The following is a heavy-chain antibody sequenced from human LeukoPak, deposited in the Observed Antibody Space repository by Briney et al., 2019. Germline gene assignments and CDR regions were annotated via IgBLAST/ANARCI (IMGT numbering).Heavy chain of an antibody. CDR2: IKQDGSEK. Sequence: PGGSLRLSCAASGFTFSSYWMSWVRQAPGKGLEWVANIKQDGSEKYYVDSVKGRFTISRDNAKNSLYLQMNSLRAEDTAVYYCAKDPKGSPHYYYMDVWGKGTTVTVSS. CDR3: AKDPKGSPHYYYMDV. V-gene: IGHV3-7*01. CDR1: GFTFSSYW. D-gene: IGHD1-26*01. J-gene: IGHJ6*03.